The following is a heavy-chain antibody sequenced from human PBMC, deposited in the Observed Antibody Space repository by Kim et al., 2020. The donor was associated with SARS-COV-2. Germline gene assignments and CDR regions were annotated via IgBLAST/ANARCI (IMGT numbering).Heavy chain of an antibody. Sequence: KQDGSEKSYADSGKCRLTIARDNAKNSLFQQMNSLRAGDTAVYYCARLRFWGQGTMVTVSS. CDR2: KQDGSEK. CDR3: ARLRF. V-gene: IGHV3-7*01. J-gene: IGHJ3*01.